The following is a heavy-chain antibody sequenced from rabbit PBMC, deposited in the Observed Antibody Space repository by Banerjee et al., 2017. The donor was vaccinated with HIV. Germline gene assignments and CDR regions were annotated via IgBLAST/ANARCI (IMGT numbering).Heavy chain of an antibody. D-gene: IGHD3-3*01. Sequence: QSLEESGGDLVKPGASLTLTCKASGIDFSSYDYMCWVRQAPGKGLEWIACIYTSSGSTYYASWAKGRFTISKTSSTTVTLQMTSLTAADTATYFCARGLVAGVLDLRGPGTLVTVS. J-gene: IGHJ4*01. V-gene: IGHV1S40*01. CDR3: ARGLVAGVLDL. CDR1: GIDFSSYDY. CDR2: IYTSSGST.